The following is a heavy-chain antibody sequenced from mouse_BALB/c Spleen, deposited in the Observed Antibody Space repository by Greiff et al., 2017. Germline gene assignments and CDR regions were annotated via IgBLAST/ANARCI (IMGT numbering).Heavy chain of an antibody. V-gene: IGHV5-6*01. D-gene: IGHD2-10*02. CDR1: GFTFSSYG. J-gene: IGHJ2*01. CDR2: ISSGGSYT. Sequence: EVQGVESGGDLVKPGGSLKLSCAASGFTFSSYGMSWVRQTPDKRLEWVATISSGGSYTYYPDSAKGRFTISRDNAKNTLYLQMSSLKSEDTAMYYCAREYGNPYYFDYWGQGTTLTVSS. CDR3: AREYGNPYYFDY.